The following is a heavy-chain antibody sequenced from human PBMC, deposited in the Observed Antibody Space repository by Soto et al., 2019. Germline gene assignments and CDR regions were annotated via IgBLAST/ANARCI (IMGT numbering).Heavy chain of an antibody. CDR1: GFTFSSYG. Sequence: GSLRLSCAASGFTFSSYGMHWVRQAPGKGREWVAVIWYDGSNKYYADSVKGRFTTSRDNSKNTLYLQMNSLRAEDTAVYYCERGFKLLPRPLDYWGQGTLVTVSS. CDR3: ERGFKLLPRPLDY. J-gene: IGHJ4*02. D-gene: IGHD3-10*01. CDR2: IWYDGSNK. V-gene: IGHV3-33*01.